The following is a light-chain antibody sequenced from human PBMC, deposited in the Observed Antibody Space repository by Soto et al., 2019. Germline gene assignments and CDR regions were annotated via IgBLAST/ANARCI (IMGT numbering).Light chain of an antibody. J-gene: IGKJ2*01. V-gene: IGKV3-20*01. CDR3: QQYGTSPL. CDR2: VAS. CDR1: QSVGSNY. Sequence: EIVLMQSPGTLPLSPGERATLSCRASQSVGSNYLAWYQQKLGQAPRLLIYVASNRAAGIPDRFSGRGSGTDFTLPISRLEPENFAMYYCQQYGTSPLFGQGTKL.